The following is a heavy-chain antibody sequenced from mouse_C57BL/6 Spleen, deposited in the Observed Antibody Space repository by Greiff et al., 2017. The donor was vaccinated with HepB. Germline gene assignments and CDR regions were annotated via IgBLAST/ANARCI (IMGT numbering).Heavy chain of an antibody. V-gene: IGHV3-6*01. Sequence: EVKLQQSGPGLVKPSQSLSLTCSVTGYSITSGYYWNWIRQFPGNKLEWMGYISYDGSNNYNPSLKNRISITRDTSKNQFFLKLNSVTTEDTATYYCARWMVTPRELHFDYWGQGTTLTVSS. CDR3: ARWMVTPRELHFDY. D-gene: IGHD2-2*01. CDR1: GYSITSGYY. CDR2: ISYDGSN. J-gene: IGHJ2*01.